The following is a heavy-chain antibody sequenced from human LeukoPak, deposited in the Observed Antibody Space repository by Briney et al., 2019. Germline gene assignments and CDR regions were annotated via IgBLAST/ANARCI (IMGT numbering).Heavy chain of an antibody. J-gene: IGHJ4*02. CDR3: AREGGLYSSSSSWGLFDY. D-gene: IGHD6-6*01. V-gene: IGHV7-4-1*02. Sequence: ASVKVSCKASGYTFTSYAMNWVRQAPGQGLEWMGWTNTNTGNPTYAQGFTGRLVFSLDTSVSTAYLQISSLKAEDTAVYYCAREGGLYSSSSSWGLFDYWGQGTLVTVSS. CDR2: TNTNTGNP. CDR1: GYTFTSYA.